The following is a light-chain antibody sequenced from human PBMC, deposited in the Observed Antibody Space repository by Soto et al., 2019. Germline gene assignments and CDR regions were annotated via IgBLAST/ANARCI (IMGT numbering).Light chain of an antibody. CDR1: SSDVGTYNL. J-gene: IGLJ3*02. CDR2: EGS. Sequence: QSVLTQPASVSGSPGQSITISCTGTSSDVGTYNLVSWYQQHPGKAPKLMIYEGSKRPSGVSNRFSGSKSGNTASLTISGLQAEDEADYYCCSYASSTTVVLGGGTKLTVL. V-gene: IGLV2-23*01. CDR3: CSYASSTTVV.